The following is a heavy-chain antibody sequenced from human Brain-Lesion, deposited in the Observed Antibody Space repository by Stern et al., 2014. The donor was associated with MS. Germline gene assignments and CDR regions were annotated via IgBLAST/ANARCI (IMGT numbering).Heavy chain of an antibody. D-gene: IGHD1-26*01. J-gene: IGHJ4*02. V-gene: IGHV4-39*01. Sequence: VQLVESGPGLVKPSETLSLTCTVSVGSITSSSYYWGWIRQPPGRGLEYIGTVYYTGSTFYDPPLKSRVTISLDTSTNQVALRLPSGTAADTAVYYCVRPDIMGTIWNWGQGTLVTVSS. CDR2: VYYTGST. CDR1: VGSITSSSYY. CDR3: VRPDIMGTIWN.